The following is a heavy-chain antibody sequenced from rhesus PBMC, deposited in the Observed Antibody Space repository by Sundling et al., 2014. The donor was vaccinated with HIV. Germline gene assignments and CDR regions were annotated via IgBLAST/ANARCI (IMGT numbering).Heavy chain of an antibody. CDR2: IYAGSTTA. D-gene: IGHD1-1-1*01. Sequence: QVQLQESGPGVMKPSETLSLTCAVSGGSISSNYWSWIRQAPGKGLEWIGYIYAGSTTAKYNPSLKSRGSISKDTSKNQLSLKLSFVTAADTAVYYCARDSYYWGQGVLVTVSS. CDR3: ARDSYY. CDR1: GGSISSNY. J-gene: IGHJ4*01. V-gene: IGHV4S10*01.